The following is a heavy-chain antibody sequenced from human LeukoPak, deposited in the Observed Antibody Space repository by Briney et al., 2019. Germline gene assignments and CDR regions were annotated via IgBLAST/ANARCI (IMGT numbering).Heavy chain of an antibody. Sequence: GRSLRLSCAASGFTFSSYAMHWVRQAPGKGLEWVSSISSSSSYIYYADSVKGRFTISRDNAKNSLYLQMNSLRAEDTAVYYCARDSSGWYSKAWGQGTLVTVSS. CDR1: GFTFSSYA. CDR2: ISSSSSYI. CDR3: ARDSSGWYSKA. D-gene: IGHD6-19*01. J-gene: IGHJ5*02. V-gene: IGHV3-21*01.